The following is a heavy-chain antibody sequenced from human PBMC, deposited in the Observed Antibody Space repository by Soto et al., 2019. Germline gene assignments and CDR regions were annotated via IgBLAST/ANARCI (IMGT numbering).Heavy chain of an antibody. CDR1: GYIFTSYY. CDR2: INPSGGTT. J-gene: IGHJ4*02. V-gene: IGHV1-46*01. CDR3: VRGPATAPDAY. Sequence: QVQLAQSGTEVKKPGASVKVSCKTSGYIFTSYYIHWVRQAPGQGLEWMGIINPSGGTTTYAQKFQGRVTMPRDTSTSTVYMELSTLRSEATAVYYCVRGPATAPDAYWGRGTLVTV. D-gene: IGHD2-2*01.